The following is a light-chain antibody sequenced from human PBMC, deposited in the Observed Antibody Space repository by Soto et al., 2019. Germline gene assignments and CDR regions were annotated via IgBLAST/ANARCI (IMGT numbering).Light chain of an antibody. Sequence: EIVLTQSPTTLSLSPGERATLSCRASQSVSSYLALYQQKPGQAPRLLIYDASNRATGIPARFSGSGSGTDVTLTLSSLEPEDFAVYYCQQRSNWPLTFGGGTKVEIK. J-gene: IGKJ4*01. V-gene: IGKV3-11*01. CDR3: QQRSNWPLT. CDR1: QSVSSY. CDR2: DAS.